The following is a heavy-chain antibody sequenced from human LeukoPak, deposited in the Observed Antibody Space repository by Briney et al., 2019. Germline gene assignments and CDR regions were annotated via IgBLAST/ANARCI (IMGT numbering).Heavy chain of an antibody. CDR3: AKGQAMGELSSNLDY. Sequence: GGSLRLSCAASGFAVSSKCMSWVRQAPGKGLEWVSGISWTSGHIDYADSVKGRFTITRDNAKNSLYLQMNSLTTEDTALYYCAKGQAMGELSSNLDYWGQGTLVTVSS. V-gene: IGHV3-9*01. CDR2: ISWTSGHI. J-gene: IGHJ4*02. D-gene: IGHD3-16*02. CDR1: GFAVSSKC.